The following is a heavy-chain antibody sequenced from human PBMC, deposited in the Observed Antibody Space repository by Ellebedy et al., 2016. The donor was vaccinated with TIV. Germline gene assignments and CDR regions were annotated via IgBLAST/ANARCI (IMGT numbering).Heavy chain of an antibody. CDR2: ISYDGSNK. D-gene: IGHD3-22*01. CDR3: ARAGKIVDDY. V-gene: IGHV3-30-3*01. Sequence: GGSLRLSXAASGFTFSSYAMHWVRQAPGKGLEWVAVISYDGSNKYYADSVKGRFTISRDNAKNSLYLQMNSLRDEDTAVYYCARAGKIVDDYWGQGTLVTVSS. J-gene: IGHJ4*02. CDR1: GFTFSSYA.